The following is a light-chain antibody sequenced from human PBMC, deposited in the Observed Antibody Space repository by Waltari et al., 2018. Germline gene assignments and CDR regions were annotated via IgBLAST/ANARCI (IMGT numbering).Light chain of an antibody. CDR1: QTISSS. J-gene: IGKJ3*01. Sequence: DIQMTQSPSSLSASVGDRVTITCRASQTISSSLNWYQHKPGKAPKLLIYAASSLQSGVPSRFSGSGSGTDFALSISSLQPEDFATYYCQESYSTLTFGPGTKVDIK. CDR3: QESYSTLT. V-gene: IGKV1-39*01. CDR2: AAS.